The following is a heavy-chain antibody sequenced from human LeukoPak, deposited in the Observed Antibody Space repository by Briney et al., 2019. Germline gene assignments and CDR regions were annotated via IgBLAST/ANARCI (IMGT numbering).Heavy chain of an antibody. CDR1: GFTFSSYA. Sequence: PGGSLRLSCVASGFTFSSYAMSWVRQAPGKGLEWVAVISYDGSNKYYADSVKGRFTISRDNSKNTLYLQMNSLRAEDTAVYYCARSSAYSSGWYFDYWGQGTLVTVSS. V-gene: IGHV3-30-3*01. J-gene: IGHJ4*02. D-gene: IGHD6-19*01. CDR2: ISYDGSNK. CDR3: ARSSAYSSGWYFDY.